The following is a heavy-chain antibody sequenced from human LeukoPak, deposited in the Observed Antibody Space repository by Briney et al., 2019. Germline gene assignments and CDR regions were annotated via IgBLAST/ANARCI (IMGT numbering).Heavy chain of an antibody. CDR1: GFTSSSYW. CDR2: ISGDGTAR. D-gene: IGHD3-10*01. J-gene: IGHJ5*02. CDR3: VRGRGSYGWFDP. V-gene: IGHV3-74*01. Sequence: GGSLRLSCAASGFTSSSYWMHWVRQVPGKGLVWVSRISGDGTARNHADSVKGRFTISRDDAKNTVDLQMNSLRGEDTAVYYCVRGRGSYGWFDPWGQGTLVTVSS.